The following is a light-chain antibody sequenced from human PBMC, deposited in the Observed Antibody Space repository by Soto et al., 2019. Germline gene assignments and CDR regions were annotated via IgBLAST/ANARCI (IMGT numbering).Light chain of an antibody. CDR2: EVT. V-gene: IGLV2-23*02. CDR1: RSDIGSYTL. Sequence: QSVLTQPASVSGSPGQSITISCTGTRSDIGSYTLVSWYQQHPGKAPKLLIYEVTKRPSGVSNHFSGSQSGNTASLTISGLQAEDEADYYCCSYAGHSTGVFGGGTKVTVL. CDR3: CSYAGHSTGV. J-gene: IGLJ3*02.